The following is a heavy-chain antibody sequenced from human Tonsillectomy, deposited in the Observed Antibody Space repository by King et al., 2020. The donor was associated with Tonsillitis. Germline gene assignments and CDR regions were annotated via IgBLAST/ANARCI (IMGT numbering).Heavy chain of an antibody. D-gene: IGHD3-9*01. V-gene: IGHV1-18*04. J-gene: IGHJ4*02. CDR2: ISAYNGNT. CDR3: ARDRYDILAGYAP. Sequence: QLVQSGAEVKKPGASVKVSCKASGYTFTSYGISWVRQAPGQGLEWMGWISAYNGNTNYAQNLQGRVTMTTDTSTSTAYLGLGSLRSDDTAVYCCARDRYDILAGYAPWGQGTLVTVSS. CDR1: GYTFTSYG.